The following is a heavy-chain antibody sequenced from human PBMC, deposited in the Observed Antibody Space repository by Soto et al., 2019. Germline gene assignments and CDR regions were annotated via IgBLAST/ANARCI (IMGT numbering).Heavy chain of an antibody. J-gene: IGHJ6*02. CDR1: EYTFTGYY. V-gene: IGHV1-2*02. CDR2: INPNSGGT. Sequence: GASVKVSCKASEYTFTGYYMHWVRQAPGQGLEWMGWINPNSGGTNYAQKFQGRVTMTRDTSISTAYMELSRLRSDDTAVYYCASRCSSTSCYKVLDYYYGMDVWGQGTTVTVSS. D-gene: IGHD2-2*02. CDR3: ASRCSSTSCYKVLDYYYGMDV.